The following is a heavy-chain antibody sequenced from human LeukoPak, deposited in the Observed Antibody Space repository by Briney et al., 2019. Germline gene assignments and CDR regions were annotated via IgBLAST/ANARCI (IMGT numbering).Heavy chain of an antibody. CDR3: ARSATRFSNGWYGQVDFDS. CDR1: GFSFGTYG. D-gene: IGHD6-19*01. V-gene: IGHV3-48*01. CDR2: IGSSSSAT. Sequence: GGSLRLSCAASGFSFGTYGMNWVRQAPGKGLEWISYIGSSSSATYYADSVKGRLTISRDNVNNSLYLDMDSLRVDDTAVYYCARSATRFSNGWYGQVDFDSWGQGSLVIVSS. J-gene: IGHJ4*02.